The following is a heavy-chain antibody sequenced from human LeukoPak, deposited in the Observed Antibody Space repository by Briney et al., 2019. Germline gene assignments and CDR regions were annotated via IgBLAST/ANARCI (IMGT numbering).Heavy chain of an antibody. CDR2: IKQDGSKK. CDR3: ARDIDEGSGYYDY. J-gene: IGHJ4*02. Sequence: GGSPTLSCAASGFTSSSFWMCWVRQAPGKGLEWVANIKQDGSKKNYVGSVKGRFTISRDNTKNSLYLQMNSLSPEDTAVYYCARDIDEGSGYYDYWGQGTLVTVSS. V-gene: IGHV3-7*01. D-gene: IGHD3-22*01. CDR1: GFTSSSFW.